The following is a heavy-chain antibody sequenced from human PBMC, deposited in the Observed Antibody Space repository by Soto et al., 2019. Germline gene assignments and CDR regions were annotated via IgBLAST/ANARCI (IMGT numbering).Heavy chain of an antibody. CDR3: ERDGRSQVYGIEV. V-gene: IGHV4-31*03. Sequence: TLSIRFTVSRGSSSSGCYSRSWIRQPPWKGPEWIGYIYYSGSTYYNPSLESRLTISVDTSKSQFSLNLRSVTAEETAIYYCERDGRSQVYGIEVWGKGTTVTVSS. CDR1: RGSSSSGCYS. J-gene: IGHJ6*04. CDR2: IYYSGST.